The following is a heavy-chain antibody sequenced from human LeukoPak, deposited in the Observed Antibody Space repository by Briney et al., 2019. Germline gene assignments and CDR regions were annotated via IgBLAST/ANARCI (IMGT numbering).Heavy chain of an antibody. V-gene: IGHV1-18*04. CDR3: ARGRTHRRLWLGESTGGPFDY. J-gene: IGHJ4*02. CDR2: ISGYNGNT. CDR1: GYTFTGYY. D-gene: IGHD3-10*01. Sequence: GASVKVSCKASGYTFTGYYMHWVRQAPGQGLEWMGWISGYNGNTNYAQKFQGRVTMTIDTSTSTLYMELRSLRSDDTAVYYCARGRTHRRLWLGESTGGPFDYWGQGTLVTVSS.